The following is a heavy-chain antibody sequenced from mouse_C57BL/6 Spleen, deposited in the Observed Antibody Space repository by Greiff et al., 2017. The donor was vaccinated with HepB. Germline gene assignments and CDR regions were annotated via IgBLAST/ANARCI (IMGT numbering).Heavy chain of an antibody. J-gene: IGHJ2*01. V-gene: IGHV2-2*01. CDR2: IWSGGST. CDR3: ARKSPLYYFDY. CDR1: GFSLTSYG. Sequence: QVQLQQSGPGLVQPSQSLSITCTVSGFSLTSYGVHWVRQSPGKGLEWLGVIWSGGSTDYNAALISRLSISKDNSKSQVFFKMNSLQADDTAIYYCARKSPLYYFDYWGQGTTLTVSS.